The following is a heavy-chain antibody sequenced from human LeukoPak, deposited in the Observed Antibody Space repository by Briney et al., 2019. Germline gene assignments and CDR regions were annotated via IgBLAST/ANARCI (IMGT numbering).Heavy chain of an antibody. D-gene: IGHD3-22*01. V-gene: IGHV3-48*03. CDR1: GFTFSSYE. CDR2: ISGSGGST. CDR3: ARDDGRYYDSSGWDY. J-gene: IGHJ4*02. Sequence: GGSLRLSCAASGFTFSSYEMSWVRQAPGKGLEWVSAISGSGGSTYYADSVKGRFTISRDNAKNSLYLQMNSLRAEDTAVYYCARDDGRYYDSSGWDYWGQGTLVTVSS.